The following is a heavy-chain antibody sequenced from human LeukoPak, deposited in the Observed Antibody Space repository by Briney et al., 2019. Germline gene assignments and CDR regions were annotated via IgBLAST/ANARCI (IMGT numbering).Heavy chain of an antibody. J-gene: IGHJ4*02. Sequence: PSETLSLTCTVSGGSISNYYGSWIRQPAGKGLEWIGRIYTSGNTNYNPSLKSRVTMSVDTSKSQFSLNLSSVTAADTAVYYCARGFGSSWYYFDYWGQGTLVTVSS. V-gene: IGHV4-4*07. D-gene: IGHD6-13*01. CDR1: GGSISNYY. CDR2: IYTSGNT. CDR3: ARGFGSSWYYFDY.